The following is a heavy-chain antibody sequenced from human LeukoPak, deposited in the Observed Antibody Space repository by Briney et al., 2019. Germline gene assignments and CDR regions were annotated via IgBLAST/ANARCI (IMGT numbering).Heavy chain of an antibody. CDR1: GFTFSSYA. D-gene: IGHD6-13*01. Sequence: GGSLRLSCAASGFTFSSYAMSWVRQAPGKGLEWLTGISGFGGSTYYAASAKGRFTIPRDNSRNTLFLQLNNLRVEDTAVYYCARRGGSSWSSFDYWGQGSLVTVSS. V-gene: IGHV3-23*01. CDR2: ISGFGGST. J-gene: IGHJ4*02. CDR3: ARRGGSSWSSFDY.